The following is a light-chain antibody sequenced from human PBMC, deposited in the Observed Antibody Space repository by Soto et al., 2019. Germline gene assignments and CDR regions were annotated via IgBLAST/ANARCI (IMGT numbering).Light chain of an antibody. CDR3: QHYDNSAALT. J-gene: IGKJ4*01. V-gene: IGKV3-20*01. CDR1: QTVSSSC. CDR2: GVS. Sequence: DIVLTQSPGPLSLSPGASATLFCRASQTVSSSCLAWYQQKPGQAPRLLIYGVSSRATGIPDRFSGSGSGTDFTLTISRLQPEDFAVYYCQHYDNSAALTFGGGTNVEIK.